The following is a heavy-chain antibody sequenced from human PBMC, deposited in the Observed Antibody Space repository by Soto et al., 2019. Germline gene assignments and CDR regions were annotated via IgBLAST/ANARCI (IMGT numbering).Heavy chain of an antibody. CDR1: GGTFSSYA. Sequence: ASVKVSCKASGGTFSSYAISWVRQAPGQGLEWMGGIIPIFGTANYAQKFQGRVTITADESTSTAYMELSSLRSEDTAVYYCARVNYYDSSGYAAAFDIWGQGTMVTVSS. CDR2: IIPIFGTA. CDR3: ARVNYYDSSGYAAAFDI. V-gene: IGHV1-69*13. J-gene: IGHJ3*02. D-gene: IGHD3-22*01.